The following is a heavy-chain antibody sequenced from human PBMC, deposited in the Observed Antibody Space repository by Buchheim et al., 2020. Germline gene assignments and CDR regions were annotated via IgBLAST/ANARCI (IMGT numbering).Heavy chain of an antibody. CDR1: GGSISSSGYY. D-gene: IGHD2-15*01. J-gene: IGHJ6*02. CDR3: ARDAYCSGGSCFRPIYYYYYGMDV. CDR2: IYYSGST. Sequence: QVQLQESGPGLVKPSQTLSLTCTVSGGSISSSGYYWSWIRQHPGKGLEWIGYIYYSGSTYYNPSLKSRVTISVDTSKNQFSLKLSSVTAADTAVYYCARDAYCSGGSCFRPIYYYYYGMDVWGQGTT. V-gene: IGHV4-31*03.